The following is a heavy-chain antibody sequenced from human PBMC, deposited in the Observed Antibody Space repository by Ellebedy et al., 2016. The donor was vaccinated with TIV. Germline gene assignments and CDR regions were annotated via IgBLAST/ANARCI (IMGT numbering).Heavy chain of an antibody. J-gene: IGHJ6*02. CDR2: IWYDGSNK. CDR3: AREGGGGNLGPYRLRYYGMDV. D-gene: IGHD3-16*01. V-gene: IGHV3-33*01. CDR1: GFTFSSYG. Sequence: GGSLRLSXAASGFTFSSYGMHWVRQAPGKGLEWVAVIWYDGSNKYYADSVKGRFTISRDNSKNTLYLQMNSLRAEDTAVYYCAREGGGGNLGPYRLRYYGMDVWGQGTTVTVSS.